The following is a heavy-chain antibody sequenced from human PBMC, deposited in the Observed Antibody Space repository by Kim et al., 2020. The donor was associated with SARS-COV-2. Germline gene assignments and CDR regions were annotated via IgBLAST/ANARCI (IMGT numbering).Heavy chain of an antibody. CDR1: GFTVSSNY. J-gene: IGHJ5*02. V-gene: IGHV3-53*01. D-gene: IGHD1-26*01. CDR3: AREKGGSYRTVNWFDP. Sequence: GGSLRLSCAASGFTVSSNYMSWVRQAPGKGLEWVSVIYSGGSTYYADSVKGRFTISRDNSKNTLYLQMNSLRAEDTAVYYCAREKGGSYRTVNWFDPWGQGTLVTVSS. CDR2: IYSGGST.